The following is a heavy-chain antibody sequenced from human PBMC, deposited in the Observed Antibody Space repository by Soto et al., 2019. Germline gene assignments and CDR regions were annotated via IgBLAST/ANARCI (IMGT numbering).Heavy chain of an antibody. Sequence: SETLSLTCTVSGGSISSYYWSWIRQPPGKGLEWIGYIYYSGSTNYNPSLKSRVTISIDTSKSQFSLKLSSVTAADTAMYYCGRVYSPYQMLIDYWGQGSLVTVSS. CDR1: GGSISSYY. V-gene: IGHV4-59*01. D-gene: IGHD1-26*01. CDR3: GRVYSPYQMLIDY. CDR2: IYYSGST. J-gene: IGHJ4*02.